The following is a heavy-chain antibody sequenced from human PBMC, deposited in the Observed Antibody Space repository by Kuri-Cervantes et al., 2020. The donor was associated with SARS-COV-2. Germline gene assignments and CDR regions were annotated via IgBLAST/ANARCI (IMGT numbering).Heavy chain of an antibody. CDR1: GFTFSSYA. CDR3: AKAAGADYYDSSGYYQYYYYYYMDV. CDR2: ISGSGGST. J-gene: IGHJ6*03. D-gene: IGHD3-22*01. Sequence: GESLKIFCAASGFTFSSYAMSSVRQAPGKGLEWVSAISGSGGSTYYADSVKGRFTISRDNSKNTLYLQMNSLRAEDTAVYYCAKAAGADYYDSSGYYQYYYYYYMDVWGKGTTVTVSS. V-gene: IGHV3-23*01.